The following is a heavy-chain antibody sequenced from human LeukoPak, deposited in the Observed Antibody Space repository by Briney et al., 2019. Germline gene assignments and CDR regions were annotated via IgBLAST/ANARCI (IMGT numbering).Heavy chain of an antibody. CDR2: IYIDGTT. D-gene: IGHD4-23*01. CDR3: ARMGSTVGPL. CDR1: GLTVTSNY. J-gene: IGHJ4*02. Sequence: PGGSLRLSCAASGLTVTSNYMSWVRQAPGKGLEYVSVIYIDGTTYYAESVKGRFTISRDNSKNTLYLQMNSLRAEDTAVYYCARMGSTVGPLWGQGTLVTVSS. V-gene: IGHV3-53*01.